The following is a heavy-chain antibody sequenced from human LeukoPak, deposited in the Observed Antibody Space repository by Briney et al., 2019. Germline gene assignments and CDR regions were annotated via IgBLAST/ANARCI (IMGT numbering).Heavy chain of an antibody. V-gene: IGHV1-8*02. J-gene: IGHJ5*02. CDR2: MNPNSGNT. Sequence: ASVKVSCKASGGTFSSYAISWVRQATGQGLEWMGWMNPNSGNTGYAQKFQGRVTMTRNTSISTAYMELSSLRSEDTAVYYCARAGVDSSGWGYNWFDPWGQGTLVTVSS. D-gene: IGHD6-19*01. CDR3: ARAGVDSSGWGYNWFDP. CDR1: GGTFSSYA.